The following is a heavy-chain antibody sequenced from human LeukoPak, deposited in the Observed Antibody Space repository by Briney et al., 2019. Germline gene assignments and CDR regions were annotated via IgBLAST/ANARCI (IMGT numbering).Heavy chain of an antibody. V-gene: IGHV1-24*01. CDR2: FDPEDGET. Sequence: ASVKVSCKVSGYTLTEVFMHWVRQAPGKGLECMGGFDPEDGETISAQKFQGRATMTEETSTDTAYMELSSLRSEDTAVYYCATDRQSGYDFFYYYGMDVWGQGTTVTVSS. CDR1: GYTLTEVF. D-gene: IGHD5-12*01. J-gene: IGHJ6*02. CDR3: ATDRQSGYDFFYYYGMDV.